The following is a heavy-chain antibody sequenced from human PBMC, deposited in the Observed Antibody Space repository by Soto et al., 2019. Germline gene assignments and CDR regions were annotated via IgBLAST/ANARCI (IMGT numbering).Heavy chain of an antibody. CDR1: GGSITSVGYS. V-gene: IGHV4-30-2*03. CDR3: ARQGAYCGGDCLYFFDY. CDR2: IYQSGSA. J-gene: IGHJ4*02. D-gene: IGHD2-21*02. Sequence: SETLSLTCAVSGGSITSVGYSWSWIRQAPGKGLEWLGYIYQSGSAYYNPSLKSRVTISVDTSKNQFSLKLSSVTAADTAVYYCARQGAYCGGDCLYFFDYWGQGTLVTVSS.